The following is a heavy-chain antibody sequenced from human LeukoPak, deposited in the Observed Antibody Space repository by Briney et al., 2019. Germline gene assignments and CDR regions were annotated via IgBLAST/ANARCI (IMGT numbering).Heavy chain of an antibody. CDR1: GYTFTSYG. Sequence: ASVKVSCKASGYTFTSYGISWVRQAPGQGLEWMGWISVYNGNTSYAQNLQGRVTMTTDTSTSTAYMELRSLRSDDTAVYYCARINDFWSGYPPYYFDYWGQGTLVTVSS. J-gene: IGHJ4*02. D-gene: IGHD3-3*01. CDR3: ARINDFWSGYPPYYFDY. V-gene: IGHV1-18*01. CDR2: ISVYNGNT.